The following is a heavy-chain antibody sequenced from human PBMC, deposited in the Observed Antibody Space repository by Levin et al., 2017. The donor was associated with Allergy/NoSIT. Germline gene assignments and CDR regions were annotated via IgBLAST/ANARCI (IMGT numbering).Heavy chain of an antibody. D-gene: IGHD5-12*01. J-gene: IGHJ4*02. CDR1: GFTFSSYA. Sequence: SCAASGFTFSSYAMSWVRQAPGKGLEWVSDISGSGGSTYYADSVKGRFTISRDNSKNTLYLQMNSLRAEDTAVYYCAKPSYDYYFDYWGQGTLVTVSS. CDR2: ISGSGGST. CDR3: AKPSYDYYFDY. V-gene: IGHV3-23*01.